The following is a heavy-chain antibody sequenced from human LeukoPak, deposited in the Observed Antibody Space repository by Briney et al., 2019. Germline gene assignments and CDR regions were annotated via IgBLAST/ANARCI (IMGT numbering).Heavy chain of an antibody. D-gene: IGHD2-21*01. Sequence: SETLSLTCAVYGGAFSGYYWIWIRQPPGKGLEWIGYIHYSGSTNYNPSLKSRVTTSVDTSKKQFSLKLRSVTAADTAVYYCARSVSWGLLVRDDAFDIWGQGTMVTVSS. CDR2: IHYSGST. CDR3: ARSVSWGLLVRDDAFDI. J-gene: IGHJ3*02. V-gene: IGHV4-59*08. CDR1: GGAFSGYY.